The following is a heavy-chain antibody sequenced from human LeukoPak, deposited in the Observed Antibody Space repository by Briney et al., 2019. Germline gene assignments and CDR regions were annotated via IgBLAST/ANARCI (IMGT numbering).Heavy chain of an antibody. CDR3: AGGTGMDV. CDR2: IKQDGSEK. CDR1: GVTFRSSL. Sequence: GWSLRLSCEASGVTFRSSLMSWVRQAPGKGLEWVATIKQDGSEKYYVDFVKGRFSISRDNAKNSLYLQMNSLGADDTAVYYCAGGTGMDVWGQGTTVTVSS. J-gene: IGHJ6*02. D-gene: IGHD1/OR15-1a*01. V-gene: IGHV3-7*05.